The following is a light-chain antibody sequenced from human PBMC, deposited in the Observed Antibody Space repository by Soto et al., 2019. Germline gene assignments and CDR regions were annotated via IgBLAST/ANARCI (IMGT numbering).Light chain of an antibody. CDR1: QSISPW. Sequence: DIQMTQSPSTLSASVGDRVTITCRASQSISPWLAWYQQKPGKAPKLLIYKASSLGSGVPSRFSGSGSGTEFTLTISSLQPDDLAPYYCQHYKTYSRTFGQGTKVEIK. J-gene: IGKJ1*01. V-gene: IGKV1-5*03. CDR2: KAS. CDR3: QHYKTYSRT.